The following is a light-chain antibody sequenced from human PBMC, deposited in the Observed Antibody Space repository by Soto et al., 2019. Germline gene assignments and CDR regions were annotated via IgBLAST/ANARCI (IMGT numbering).Light chain of an antibody. V-gene: IGLV2-23*01. CDR3: CSYAGSSTWV. CDR1: SSDVGSYNL. CDR2: EGS. J-gene: IGLJ2*01. Sequence: QSALTQPASVSGSPGQSITISCTGTSSDVGSYNLVSWYQQHPGKAPKLMSYEGSKRPSVVSNRFSGSKSGNTASLTISGPQAEDEADYYCCSYAGSSTWVFGGGTKLTVL.